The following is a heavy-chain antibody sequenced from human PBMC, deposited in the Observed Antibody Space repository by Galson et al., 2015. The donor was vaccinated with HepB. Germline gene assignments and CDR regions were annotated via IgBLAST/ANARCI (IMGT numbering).Heavy chain of an antibody. CDR1: GFTFSSYG. CDR2: IRYDGSNK. J-gene: IGHJ6*02. Sequence: SLRLSCAASGFTFSSYGMHWVRQAPGKGLEWVAFIRYDGSNKYYADSVKGRFTISRDNSKNTLYLQMNSLRAEDTAVYYCAKEAFGMVRGVINYYYYGMDVWGQGTTVTVSS. D-gene: IGHD3-10*01. V-gene: IGHV3-30*02. CDR3: AKEAFGMVRGVINYYYYGMDV.